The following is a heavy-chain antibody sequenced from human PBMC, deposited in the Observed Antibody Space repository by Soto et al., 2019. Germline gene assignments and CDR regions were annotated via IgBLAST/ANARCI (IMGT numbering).Heavy chain of an antibody. D-gene: IGHD6-19*01. V-gene: IGHV3-7*01. J-gene: IGHJ5*02. Sequence: EVQLVESGGGLVQPGGSLRLSCAASGFSFSTYWMSWVRQAPGKGLEWVANIKQDGSEKYYVASVKGRFTISRDNAKNSLYLQMNSLRVEDAAVYYCARGDPYWAGSGATCHPHWFDPWGQGTLVTVSS. CDR3: ARGDPYWAGSGATCHPHWFDP. CDR1: GFSFSTYW. CDR2: IKQDGSEK.